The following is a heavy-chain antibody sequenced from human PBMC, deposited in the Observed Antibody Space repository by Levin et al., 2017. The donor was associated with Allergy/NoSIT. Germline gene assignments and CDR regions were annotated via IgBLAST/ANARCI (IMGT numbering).Heavy chain of an antibody. J-gene: IGHJ6*03. CDR1: GFTFSTFG. Sequence: GGSLRLSCAASGFTFSTFGMHWVRQAPGKGLEWVAVIPYDGNNKYYADSVKGRFTISRDNSKNTLYLQMNSLRAEDTAVYYCAKYSRAAADYYYYYMDVWGKWTTVTVSS. CDR2: IPYDGNNK. CDR3: AKYSRAAADYYYYYMDV. V-gene: IGHV3-30*18. D-gene: IGHD6-13*01.